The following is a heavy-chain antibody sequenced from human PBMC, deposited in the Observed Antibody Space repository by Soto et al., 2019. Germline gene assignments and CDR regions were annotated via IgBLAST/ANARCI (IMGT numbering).Heavy chain of an antibody. D-gene: IGHD5-18*01. Sequence: PSETLSLTCTVSGGSISSGDYYWSWIRQPPGKGLEWIGYIYYSGSTYYNPSLKSRVTISVDTSKNQFSLKLSSVTAADTAVYYCARSPPDSYGQNWFDPWGQGTLVTVSS. J-gene: IGHJ5*02. CDR3: ARSPPDSYGQNWFDP. CDR2: IYYSGST. V-gene: IGHV4-30-4*01. CDR1: GGSISSGDYY.